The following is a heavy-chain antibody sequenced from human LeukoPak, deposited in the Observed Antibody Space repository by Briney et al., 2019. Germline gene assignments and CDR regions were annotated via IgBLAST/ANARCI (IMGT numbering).Heavy chain of an antibody. CDR1: GGSFSGYY. D-gene: IGHD3-22*01. CDR3: ARERGGYYYDSSGYYGY. J-gene: IGHJ4*02. Sequence: PSETLSLTCAVYGGSFSGYYWGWIRQPPGKGLEWIGSIYHSGSTYYNPSLKSRVTISVDTSKNQFSLKLSSVTAADTAVYYCARERGGYYYDSSGYYGYWGQGTLVTVSS. CDR2: IYHSGST. V-gene: IGHV4-38-2*02.